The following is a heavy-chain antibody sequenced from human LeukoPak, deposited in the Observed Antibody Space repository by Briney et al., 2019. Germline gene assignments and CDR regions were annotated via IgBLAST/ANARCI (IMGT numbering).Heavy chain of an antibody. CDR2: IYNSGTT. CDR1: GGSISSSTYY. Sequence: PSQTLSLTCTVSGGSISSSTYYWNWIRQYPGKGLEWTGYIYNSGTTYYNPSLKSRVTISVDTSKNQFSLKLNSMSAADTAVYYCVEAPNPYYFDDWGQGTLVTVSS. D-gene: IGHD5-24*01. J-gene: IGHJ4*02. V-gene: IGHV4-31*03. CDR3: VEAPNPYYFDD.